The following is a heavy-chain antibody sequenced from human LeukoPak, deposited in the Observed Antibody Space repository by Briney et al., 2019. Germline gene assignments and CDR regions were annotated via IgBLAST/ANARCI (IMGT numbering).Heavy chain of an antibody. J-gene: IGHJ6*02. CDR2: ISYDGSNK. V-gene: IGHV3-30*18. D-gene: IGHD5-12*01. Sequence: PGRSLRLSCAASGFTFSSYGMHWVRQAPGKGLEWVAVISYDGSNKYYADSVKGRFTISRDNSKITLYLQMNSLRAEDTAVYYCAKEDSGYDADYYYYYGMDVWGQGTTVTVSS. CDR3: AKEDSGYDADYYYYYGMDV. CDR1: GFTFSSYG.